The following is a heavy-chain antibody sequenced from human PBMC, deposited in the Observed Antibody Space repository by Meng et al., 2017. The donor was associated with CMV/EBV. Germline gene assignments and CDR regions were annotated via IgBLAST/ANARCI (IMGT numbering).Heavy chain of an antibody. D-gene: IGHD2-2*03. Sequence: GGSLRLSCAASGFTFDDYAMHWVRQAPGKGLEWVSGINWNSGDIGYADSVKGRFTISRDNAKNSLYLQMNSLRGEDTALYYCAKDIRGYWYSLEYWGQGTLVTVSS. CDR1: GFTFDDYA. CDR3: AKDIRGYWYSLEY. V-gene: IGHV3-9*01. CDR2: INWNSGDI. J-gene: IGHJ4*02.